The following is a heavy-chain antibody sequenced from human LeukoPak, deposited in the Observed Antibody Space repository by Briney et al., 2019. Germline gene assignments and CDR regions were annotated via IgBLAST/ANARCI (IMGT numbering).Heavy chain of an antibody. CDR1: GGSISSSNW. CDR3: ASEVVTAIHYFDY. J-gene: IGHJ4*02. V-gene: IGHV4-4*02. Sequence: SETLSLTCAVSGGSISSSNWWSWVRQPPGKGQEWIGEIYHSGSTNYNPSLKSRVTISVDKSKNQFSLKLSSVTAADTAVYYCASEVVTAIHYFDYWGQGTLVTVSS. CDR2: IYHSGST. D-gene: IGHD2-21*02.